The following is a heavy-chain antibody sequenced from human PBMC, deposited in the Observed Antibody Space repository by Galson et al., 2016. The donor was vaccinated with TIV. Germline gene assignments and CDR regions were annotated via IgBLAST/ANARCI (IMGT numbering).Heavy chain of an antibody. CDR3: ARAPDYGGNFGGTGETHSYYFHY. CDR2: IWYDGTNT. J-gene: IGHJ4*02. CDR1: GFTFSSFG. D-gene: IGHD4-23*01. Sequence: LRLSCAASGFTFSSFGMHWVRQAPGKGLEWVALIWYDGTNTYYEDSVKGRFTTSRDNSKNTLYVQMNSLRAEDTAVYYCARAPDYGGNFGGTGETHSYYFHYWGQGPLVTVSS. V-gene: IGHV3-33*01.